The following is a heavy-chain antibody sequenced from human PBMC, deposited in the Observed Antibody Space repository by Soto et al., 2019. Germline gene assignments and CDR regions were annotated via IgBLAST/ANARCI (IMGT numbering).Heavy chain of an antibody. Sequence: EVQLVSSGGGLVQPGGSLRLSCAASGFTVSSNYMSWVRQAPGKGLEWVSVIYSGGSTYYADSVKGRFTISRDNSKNTLSLQMNSLRAEDTAVYYCARGFYGGNSAYYWYFDLWGRGSLVTVSS. CDR3: ARGFYGGNSAYYWYFDL. CDR2: IYSGGST. V-gene: IGHV3-66*01. CDR1: GFTVSSNY. J-gene: IGHJ2*01. D-gene: IGHD4-17*01.